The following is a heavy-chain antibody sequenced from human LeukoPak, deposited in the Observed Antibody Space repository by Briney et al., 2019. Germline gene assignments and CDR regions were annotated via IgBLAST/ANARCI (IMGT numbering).Heavy chain of an antibody. V-gene: IGHV3-21*01. Sequence: GGSLRLSCAASGFTFSSYGMHWVRQAPGTGLEWVSSISSSSSYIYYADSVKGRFTISRDNAKNSLYLQMNSLRAEDTAVYYCARPSGSYSFDYWGQGTLVTVSS. CDR2: ISSSSSYI. CDR3: ARPSGSYSFDY. CDR1: GFTFSSYG. J-gene: IGHJ4*02. D-gene: IGHD1-26*01.